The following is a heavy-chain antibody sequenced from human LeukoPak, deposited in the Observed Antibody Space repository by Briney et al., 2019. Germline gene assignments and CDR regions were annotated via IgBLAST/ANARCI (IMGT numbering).Heavy chain of an antibody. CDR1: GGTFSSYA. D-gene: IGHD5-12*01. CDR2: IIPIFGTA. Sequence: SVKVSCKAFGGTFSSYAISWVRQAPGQGLEWMGGIIPIFGTANYAQKFQGRVTITADESTSTAYMELSSLRSEDTAVYYCARARRGYSGYDYPKGFDYWGQGTLVTVSS. V-gene: IGHV1-69*13. CDR3: ARARRGYSGYDYPKGFDY. J-gene: IGHJ4*02.